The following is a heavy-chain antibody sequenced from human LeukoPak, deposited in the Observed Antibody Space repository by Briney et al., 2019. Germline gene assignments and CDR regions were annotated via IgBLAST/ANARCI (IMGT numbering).Heavy chain of an antibody. D-gene: IGHD2-2*01. CDR3: AREAQVLYQLQQGFAY. J-gene: IGHJ4*02. V-gene: IGHV1-69*13. CDR1: GGTFSSYA. CDR2: IIPIFGTA. Sequence: SVKVSCKASGGTFSSYAISWVRQAPGQGLEWMGGIIPIFGTANYAQKFQGRVTITADESTSTAYMELSSLRSEDMAVHYCAREAQVLYQLQQGFAYWGQGTLVTVSS.